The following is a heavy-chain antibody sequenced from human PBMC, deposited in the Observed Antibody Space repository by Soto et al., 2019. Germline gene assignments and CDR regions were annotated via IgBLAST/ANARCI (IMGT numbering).Heavy chain of an antibody. Sequence: SATLSLACGVSGGSISSSNWWSWVRQPPGKWLEWIGEIYHSGSTNYNPSLKSRVTISVDKSKNQFSLKLSSVTAADTAVYYCARARERDYYHYYGMDVCGQGTTVTV. J-gene: IGHJ6*02. CDR1: GGSISSSNW. CDR2: IYHSGST. CDR3: ARARERDYYHYYGMDV. V-gene: IGHV4-4*02. D-gene: IGHD1-1*01.